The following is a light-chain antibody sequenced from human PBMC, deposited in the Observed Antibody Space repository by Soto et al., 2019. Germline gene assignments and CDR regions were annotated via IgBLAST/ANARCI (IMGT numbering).Light chain of an antibody. Sequence: QSVLTQPPSVPAAPGQKVTISCSGSSSNIGGNSVSWYQQLPGTAPKLLIYDDNKRPSGIPDRFSGSKSGTSAYLAISGLQSEDEADYYCAAWDDSLNGYVFGTGTKVTVL. CDR3: AAWDDSLNGYV. CDR1: SSNIGGNS. J-gene: IGLJ1*01. V-gene: IGLV1-51*01. CDR2: DDN.